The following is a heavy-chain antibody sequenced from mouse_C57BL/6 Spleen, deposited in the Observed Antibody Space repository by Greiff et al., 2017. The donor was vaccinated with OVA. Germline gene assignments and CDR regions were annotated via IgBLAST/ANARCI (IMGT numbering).Heavy chain of an antibody. CDR2: ISYDGSN. J-gene: IGHJ2*01. D-gene: IGHD1-1*01. Sequence: QESGPGLVKPSQSLSLTCSVTGYSITSGYYWNWIRQFPGNKLEWMGYISYDGSNNYNPSLKNRISITRDTSKNQFFLKLNSVTTEDTATYYCARVNYGSSYDFDYWGQGTTLTVSS. V-gene: IGHV3-6*01. CDR3: ARVNYGSSYDFDY. CDR1: GYSITSGYY.